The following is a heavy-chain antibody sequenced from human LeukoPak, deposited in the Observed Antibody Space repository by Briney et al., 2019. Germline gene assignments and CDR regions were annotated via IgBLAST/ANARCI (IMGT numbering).Heavy chain of an antibody. J-gene: IGHJ4*02. CDR3: ARVRSSGWSSLYYFDY. D-gene: IGHD6-19*01. CDR2: IYYSGST. CDR1: GGSISSYY. Sequence: NPSETLSLTCTVSGGSISSYYWSWIRQPPGKGLEWIGYIYYSGSTNYNLSLKSRVTISVDTSKNQFSLKLSSVTAADTAVYYCARVRSSGWSSLYYFDYWGQGTLVTVSS. V-gene: IGHV4-59*01.